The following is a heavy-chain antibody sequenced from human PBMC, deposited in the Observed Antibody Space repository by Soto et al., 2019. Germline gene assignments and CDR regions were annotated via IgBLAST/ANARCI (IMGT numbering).Heavy chain of an antibody. CDR1: GGSIRSGEHY. D-gene: IGHD6-13*01. CDR2: ISYSGST. J-gene: IGHJ4*02. CDR3: ARVGRSAAGSPHFDY. V-gene: IGHV4-30-4*01. Sequence: SETLSLTCAVFGGSIRSGEHYWSWIRQPPGKGLEWIGHISYSGSTNYSPSLKSRLTISVDTSKSQFSLKLSSVTAADTAVYYCARVGRSAAGSPHFDYWGQGTLVTVSS.